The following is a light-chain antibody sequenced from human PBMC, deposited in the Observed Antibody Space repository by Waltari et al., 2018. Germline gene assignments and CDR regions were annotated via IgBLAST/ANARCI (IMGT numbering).Light chain of an antibody. CDR1: QDIRSD. V-gene: IGKV1-6*01. J-gene: IGKJ1*01. CDR2: AAS. CDR3: LQDHNYPWT. Sequence: AIQMTQSPSSLSVSVGDRVTITCRASQDIRSDLGWYQQKPGKAPKLLIYAASSLQSGVPSRFSGRGSGTDFTLTISSLQPEDFASYYCLQDHNYPWTFGQGTTVEIK.